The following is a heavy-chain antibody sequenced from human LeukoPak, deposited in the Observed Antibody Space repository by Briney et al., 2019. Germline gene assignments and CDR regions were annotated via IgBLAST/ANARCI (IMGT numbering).Heavy chain of an antibody. Sequence: GASVKVSCKASGYTFTSYDINWVRQATGQGLEWMGWMNPNSGNTGYAEKVQGRVTMTRNTSMSTLYMELNSLRAEDTAVYYCARDSTPYSGYDYDYWGQGTLVTVSS. V-gene: IGHV1-8*01. D-gene: IGHD5-12*01. CDR2: MNPNSGNT. J-gene: IGHJ4*02. CDR3: ARDSTPYSGYDYDY. CDR1: GYTFTSYD.